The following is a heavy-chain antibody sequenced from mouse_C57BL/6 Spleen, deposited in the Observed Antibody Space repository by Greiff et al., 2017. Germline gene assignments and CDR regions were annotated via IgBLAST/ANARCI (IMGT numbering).Heavy chain of an antibody. J-gene: IGHJ1*03. CDR1: GYAFSSSW. D-gene: IGHD4-1*02. Sequence: QVQLQQSGPELVKPGASVKISCTASGYAFSSSWMNWVKQRPGKGLEWIGRIYPGDGDTNYNGKLKGKATLTADKSSSTAYMQLSSLTSEDSAVYFCARSSTGTRYFDVWGTGTTVTVSS. V-gene: IGHV1-82*01. CDR2: IYPGDGDT. CDR3: ARSSTGTRYFDV.